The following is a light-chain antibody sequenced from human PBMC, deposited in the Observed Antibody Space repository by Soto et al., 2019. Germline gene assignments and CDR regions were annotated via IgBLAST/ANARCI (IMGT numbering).Light chain of an antibody. Sequence: VLTQPPSVSAAPGQKVTISCSGSSSNIGNNYVSWYQQLPGAAPKLLIYDNNKRPSGIPDRFSGSKSGTSGTLDITGLQTGDEADYYCATWDGSLPAEVFGGGTQLTVL. CDR3: ATWDGSLPAEV. CDR1: SSNIGNNY. J-gene: IGLJ2*01. V-gene: IGLV1-51*01. CDR2: DNN.